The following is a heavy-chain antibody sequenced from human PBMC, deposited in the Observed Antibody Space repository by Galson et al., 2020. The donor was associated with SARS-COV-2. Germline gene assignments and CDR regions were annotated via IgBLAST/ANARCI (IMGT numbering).Heavy chain of an antibody. V-gene: IGHV3-73*01. CDR3: TTVPPYSSSFWDAFDI. J-gene: IGHJ3*02. D-gene: IGHD6-6*01. Sequence: PGESLKTSCAASGFTFSVFAMHWVRQASGKGLEWVGRIRCKANPYATAYASSVNGWFTISRDDSKNTAYLQMNSLKTEDTAVYYCTTVPPYSSSFWDAFDIWGQGTMVTVSS. CDR2: IRCKANPYAT. CDR1: GFTFSVFA.